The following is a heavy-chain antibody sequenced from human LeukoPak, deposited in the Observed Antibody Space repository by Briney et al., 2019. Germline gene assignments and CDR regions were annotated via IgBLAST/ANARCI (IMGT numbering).Heavy chain of an antibody. V-gene: IGHV1-2*02. CDR1: GYTFISYG. Sequence: ASVKVSCKASGYTFISYGISWVRQAPGQGLEWMGWMDPKSGEANHAQKFQGRVIMTRDTSINTAYMELSRLRSDDTAVYYCALEVYYSDNSAFDYWGQGTLVTVSS. CDR2: MDPKSGEA. D-gene: IGHD3-22*01. J-gene: IGHJ4*02. CDR3: ALEVYYSDNSAFDY.